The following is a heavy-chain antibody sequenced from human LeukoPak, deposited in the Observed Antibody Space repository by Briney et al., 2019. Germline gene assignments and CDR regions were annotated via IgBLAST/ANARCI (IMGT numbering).Heavy chain of an antibody. V-gene: IGHV3-23*01. CDR1: EFTFSSYA. CDR3: ARDRIAARYFDY. D-gene: IGHD6-6*01. Sequence: PGGSLRLSCAASEFTFSSYAMSWVRQAPGKGLEWVSVISDNGGSTYYADSVKGRFTISRDNSKNTLYLQMNSLRAEDTAVYYCARDRIAARYFDYWGQGTLVTVSS. CDR2: ISDNGGST. J-gene: IGHJ4*02.